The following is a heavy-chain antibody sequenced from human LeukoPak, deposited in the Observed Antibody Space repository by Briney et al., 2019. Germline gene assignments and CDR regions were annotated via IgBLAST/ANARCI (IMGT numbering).Heavy chain of an antibody. D-gene: IGHD1-26*01. CDR1: GFTFTIFG. Sequence: GGSLRLSCAASGFTFTIFGVHWVREAPGQGLEWVAFIPSDGNNKQYADSVKGRVTIFRDNSKNTLYLQMNSLVTEDTAVYYCAKARSGGSWTFDIWGQGTMVLVSS. CDR3: AKARSGGSWTFDI. CDR2: IPSDGNNK. V-gene: IGHV3-30*02. J-gene: IGHJ3*02.